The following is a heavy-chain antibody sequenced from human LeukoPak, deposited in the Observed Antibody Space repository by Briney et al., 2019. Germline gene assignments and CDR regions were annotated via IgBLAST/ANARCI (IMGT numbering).Heavy chain of an antibody. D-gene: IGHD3-22*01. J-gene: IGHJ3*02. Sequence: SETLSLTCTVSGGSISSYYWNWIRQPPGKGLEWIGYIYYSGSTNYNPSLKSRVTISVDTSKNQFSLKLSSVTAADTAVYYCARGLYDSSGDDAFDIWGQGTMVTVSS. CDR1: GGSISSYY. CDR3: ARGLYDSSGDDAFDI. CDR2: IYYSGST. V-gene: IGHV4-59*01.